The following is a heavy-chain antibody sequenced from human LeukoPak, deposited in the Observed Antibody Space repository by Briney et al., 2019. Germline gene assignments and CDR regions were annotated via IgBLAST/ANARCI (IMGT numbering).Heavy chain of an antibody. CDR1: GYTFINYG. CDR3: ARVSTNSRVAGYDPQWYFDL. J-gene: IGHJ2*01. V-gene: IGHV1-18*04. D-gene: IGHD5-12*01. Sequence: GASMKVSCTASGYTFINYGFSWGRQAPGQGLEWMGWISAYNGNTNYLQKFQSRVTMTTDTSTNTVYMELRSLRSDDAAVYYCARVSTNSRVAGYDPQWYFDLWGRGTPVTVSP. CDR2: ISAYNGNT.